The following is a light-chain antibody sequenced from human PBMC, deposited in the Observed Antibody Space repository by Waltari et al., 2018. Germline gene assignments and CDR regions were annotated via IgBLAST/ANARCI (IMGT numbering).Light chain of an antibody. Sequence: QSVLTQPPSASGTPGQRVIISCSGITSNIGSNTVNWYQQLPGTAPTLLIFRDNQRPSGVPDRFSGSKSGTAASLAISGLQSEDEADYYCASWDDRLNSLVFGGGTELTVL. CDR1: TSNIGSNT. CDR2: RDN. V-gene: IGLV1-44*01. J-gene: IGLJ3*02. CDR3: ASWDDRLNSLV.